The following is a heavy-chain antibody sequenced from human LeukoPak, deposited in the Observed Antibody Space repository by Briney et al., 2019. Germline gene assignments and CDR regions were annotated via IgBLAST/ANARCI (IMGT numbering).Heavy chain of an antibody. Sequence: SETLSLTCTVSGGSIRSSSYYWGWIRQPPGKGLGWIGCIYYTGSTYYNPSLKSRVTISVDTSKNQFSLKLSSVTAADTAVYYCARESLIFDAFDIWGQGTMVTVSS. CDR3: ARESLIFDAFDI. CDR2: IYYTGST. V-gene: IGHV4-39*07. CDR1: GGSIRSSSYY. D-gene: IGHD2-21*02. J-gene: IGHJ3*02.